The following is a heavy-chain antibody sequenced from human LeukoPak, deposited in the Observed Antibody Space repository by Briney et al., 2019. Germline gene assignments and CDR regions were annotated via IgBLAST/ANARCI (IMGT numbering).Heavy chain of an antibody. Sequence: TSETLSLTCTVSGGSISTFSWGWIRQFPGKGLEWIGSIYIKSTNYNPSLKSRVAISVDTSKNQFSLRLDSVTTADTAVYYCARDTTVASGMQYWGQGTLVTVSS. J-gene: IGHJ4*02. CDR3: ARDTTVASGMQY. V-gene: IGHV4-59*01. D-gene: IGHD6-19*01. CDR2: IYIKST. CDR1: GGSISTFS.